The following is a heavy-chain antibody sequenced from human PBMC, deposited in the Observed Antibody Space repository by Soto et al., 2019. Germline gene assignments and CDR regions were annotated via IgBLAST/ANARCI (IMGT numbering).Heavy chain of an antibody. Sequence: SVKFSCKSSGGTFSSYAISWVRQAPGQGLEWMGGIIPIFGTANYAQKFQGRVTITADKSTSTAYMELSSLRSEDTAVYYCARTRTGESIAYYYYDGMDVGGKDTTVNCSS. CDR3: ARTRTGESIAYYYYDGMDV. J-gene: IGHJ6*04. V-gene: IGHV1-69*06. CDR1: GGTFSSYA. D-gene: IGHD3-10*01. CDR2: IIPIFGTA.